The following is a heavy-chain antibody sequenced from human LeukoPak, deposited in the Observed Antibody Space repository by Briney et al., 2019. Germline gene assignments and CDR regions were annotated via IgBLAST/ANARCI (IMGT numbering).Heavy chain of an antibody. D-gene: IGHD1-14*01. CDR3: ARDKGNHPYNWFDP. V-gene: IGHV3-33*01. J-gene: IGHJ5*02. Sequence: PGGSLRLSCAASGFTFNNYAMPWVRQAPGKGLEWVTTIWYDGSNKYYGDSVKGRFTISRDNSKSTLYLQMNSLRAEDTAVYYCARDKGNHPYNWFDPWGQGTLVTVSS. CDR1: GFTFNNYA. CDR2: IWYDGSNK.